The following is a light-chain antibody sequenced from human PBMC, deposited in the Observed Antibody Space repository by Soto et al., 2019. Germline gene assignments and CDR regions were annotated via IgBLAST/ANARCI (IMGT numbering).Light chain of an antibody. J-gene: IGLJ1*01. CDR3: TSYATGSAYV. CDR2: DVS. V-gene: IGLV2-18*02. Sequence: QSVLTQPPSVSGSPGQSVTISCTGTRSDVGGYNRVSWYQQPTGKAPKLLIYDVSNRPSGGSTRFSGSKSGNTASLTISGLQAEYEADYYCTSYATGSAYVFGPGTKLTVL. CDR1: RSDVGGYNR.